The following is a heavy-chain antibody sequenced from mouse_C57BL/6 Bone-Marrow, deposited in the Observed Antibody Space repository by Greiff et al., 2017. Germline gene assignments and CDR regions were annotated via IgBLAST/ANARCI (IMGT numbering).Heavy chain of an antibody. Sequence: PVQQSGAELVRPGASVTLSCKASGYTFTDYEMHWVKQTPVHGLEWIGAIDPETGGTAYNQKFKGKAILTADKSSSTAYMELRSLTSEDSAVYYCTRENDGYYLWFAYWGQGTLVTVSA. J-gene: IGHJ3*01. CDR3: TRENDGYYLWFAY. V-gene: IGHV1-15*01. CDR2: IDPETGGT. D-gene: IGHD2-3*01. CDR1: GYTFTDYE.